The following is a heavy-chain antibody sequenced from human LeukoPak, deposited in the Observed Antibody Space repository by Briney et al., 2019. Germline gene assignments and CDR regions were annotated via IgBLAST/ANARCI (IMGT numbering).Heavy chain of an antibody. V-gene: IGHV4-4*07. CDR3: ARFYYDTTAYYFDY. CDR2: IHSSGST. D-gene: IGHD3-22*01. CDR1: GGSISGYY. J-gene: IGHJ4*02. Sequence: ASETLSLTCTVSGGSISGYYWSWIRQPAERGLEWIGRIHSSGSTDYKPSLESRVTMSVDTSKNHFSLKLSSVTAADTAVYYCARFYYDTTAYYFDYWGQGTLVTVSS.